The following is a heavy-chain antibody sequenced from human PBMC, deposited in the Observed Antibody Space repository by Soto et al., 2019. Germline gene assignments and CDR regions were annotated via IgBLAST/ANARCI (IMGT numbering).Heavy chain of an antibody. CDR2: INSDGSHT. Sequence: EVQLVESGGGLVQPGGSLRLSCAASGLSFNMYWMHWVSQVPGKGLVWLARINSDGSHTIYVDSVKGRFTISRDNAKDTVFLQMASLRHEDTGVYYCAGGMAGLDVWGQGTTVTVSS. J-gene: IGHJ6*02. V-gene: IGHV3-74*01. CDR3: AGGMAGLDV. CDR1: GLSFNMYW.